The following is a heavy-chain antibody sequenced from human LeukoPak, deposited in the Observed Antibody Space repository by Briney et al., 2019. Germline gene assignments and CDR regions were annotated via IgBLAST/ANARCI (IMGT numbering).Heavy chain of an antibody. V-gene: IGHV4-30-2*01. CDR3: ARAPGGYSYGDYHWYFDL. CDR2: IYHSGST. Sequence: SETLSLTCTVSGGSISSGGYYWSWIRQPPGKGLEWIGYIYHSGSTYYNPSLKSRVTISVDRSKNQFSLKLSSVTAADTAVYYCARAPGGYSYGDYHWYFDLWGRGALVTVSS. J-gene: IGHJ2*01. CDR1: GGSISSGGYY. D-gene: IGHD5-18*01.